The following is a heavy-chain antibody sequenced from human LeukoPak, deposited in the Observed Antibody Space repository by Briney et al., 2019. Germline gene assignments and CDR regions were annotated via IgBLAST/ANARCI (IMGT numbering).Heavy chain of an antibody. CDR3: AHFLGGGNSAFMDY. CDR1: GFSLSTSDVG. J-gene: IGHJ4*02. D-gene: IGHD4-23*01. V-gene: IGHV2-5*01. Sequence: SGPTLVKPTQTLTLTCTFSGFSLSTSDVGVGWIRQPPGKALEWLALIYWNDDNRYSPSLKSRLTITKDTSKNQVVLTMTDMDPVDTATYDCAHFLGGGNSAFMDYWGQGTLVTVSS. CDR2: IYWNDDN.